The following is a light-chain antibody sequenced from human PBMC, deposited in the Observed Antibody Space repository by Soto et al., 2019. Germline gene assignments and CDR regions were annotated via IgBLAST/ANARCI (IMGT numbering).Light chain of an antibody. J-gene: IGLJ2*01. CDR1: SSDVGDYNY. Sequence: QSALTQPPSASVSLGQSVTIPCTGTSSDVGDYNYVSWYQQHPGKVPKLMIYEVSKRPSGVPDRFSGSKSGNTASLTVSGLQAEDEADYYCSSFAGSPVVFGGGTKLTVL. V-gene: IGLV2-8*01. CDR3: SSFAGSPVV. CDR2: EVS.